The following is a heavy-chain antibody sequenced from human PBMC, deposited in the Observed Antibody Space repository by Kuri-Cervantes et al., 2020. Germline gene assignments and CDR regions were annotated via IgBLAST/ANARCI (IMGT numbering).Heavy chain of an antibody. CDR2: INSDGSST. J-gene: IGHJ4*02. D-gene: IGHD4-17*01. CDR1: GLTFSSYW. CDR3: ARGDYGDYGASLFDY. Sequence: GGSLRLSCAASGLTFSSYWMHWVRQAPGKGLVWVSRINSDGSSTSYADSVKGRFTISRDDAKNSLYLQMNSLRAEDTAVYYCARGDYGDYGASLFDYWGQGTLVTVSS. V-gene: IGHV3-74*01.